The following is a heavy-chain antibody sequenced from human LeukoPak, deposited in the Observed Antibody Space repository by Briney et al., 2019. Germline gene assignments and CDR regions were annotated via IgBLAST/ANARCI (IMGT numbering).Heavy chain of an antibody. Sequence: ASVKVSCKASGYTFTSYYMHWVRQAPGQGLEWMGWINPNSGGTNYAQKFQGRVTMARDTSISTAYMELSRLRSDDTAVYYCATSGYGDYASLDYWGQGTLVTVSS. CDR3: ATSGYGDYASLDY. CDR2: INPNSGGT. J-gene: IGHJ4*02. CDR1: GYTFTSYY. V-gene: IGHV1-2*02. D-gene: IGHD4-17*01.